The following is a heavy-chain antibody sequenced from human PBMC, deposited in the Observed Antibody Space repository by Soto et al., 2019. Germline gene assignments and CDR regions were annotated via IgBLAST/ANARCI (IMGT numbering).Heavy chain of an antibody. J-gene: IGHJ6*02. CDR1: GFNFNSYT. V-gene: IGHV3-21*01. CDR3: AGDCSGGSCYPGMDV. D-gene: IGHD2-15*01. Sequence: GSLRLSCAASGFNFNSYTINWVRQAPGKRLEWLSSISSSGYIFSTDSVRGRFTISRDNAKNSVYLQINSMRAEDTAVYFCAGDCSGGSCYPGMDVWGQGTTVTVSS. CDR2: ISSSGYI.